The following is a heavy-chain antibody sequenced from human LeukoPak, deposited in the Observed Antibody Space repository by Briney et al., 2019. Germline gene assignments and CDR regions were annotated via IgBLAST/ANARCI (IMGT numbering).Heavy chain of an antibody. CDR1: GYTFTSYA. Sequence: ASVKVSCKATGYTFTSYAMHWVRQAPGQRLEWMGWINAGNGNTKYSQKFQGRVTITRDTSASTAYMELSSLRSEDTAVYYCARARVGYYFDYWGQGTLVTVSS. D-gene: IGHD6-13*01. V-gene: IGHV1-3*01. J-gene: IGHJ4*02. CDR2: INAGNGNT. CDR3: ARARVGYYFDY.